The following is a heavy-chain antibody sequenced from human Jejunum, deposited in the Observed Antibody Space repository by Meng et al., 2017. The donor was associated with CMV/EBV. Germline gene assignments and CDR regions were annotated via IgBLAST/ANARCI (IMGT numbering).Heavy chain of an antibody. D-gene: IGHD4-11*01. CDR3: ARDMGYTVTAPFDY. V-gene: IGHV3-23*01. CDR1: GFTFTSHA. J-gene: IGHJ4*02. Sequence: GFTFTSHAMGWVRQAAGKRPEWVSGISGSGPATYYADSVKGRFTISRDNSNNTVYLQMNSLRGDDTAVYYCARDMGYTVTAPFDYWGQGAVVTVSS. CDR2: ISGSGPAT.